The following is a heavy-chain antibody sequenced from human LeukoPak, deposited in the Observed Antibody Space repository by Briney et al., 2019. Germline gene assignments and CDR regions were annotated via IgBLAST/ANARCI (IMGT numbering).Heavy chain of an antibody. CDR3: ARWREWKDAFYI. CDR1: GYTFTGYY. J-gene: IGHJ3*02. CDR2: INPNSGGT. V-gene: IGHV1-2*06. D-gene: IGHD3-3*01. Sequence: ASVKVSCKASGYTFTGYYMHWVRQAPGQGLEWMGRINPNSGGTNYAQKFQGRVTMTRDTSISTAYMEPSRPRSDDTAVYYCARWREWKDAFYIRGQGTMVTVSS.